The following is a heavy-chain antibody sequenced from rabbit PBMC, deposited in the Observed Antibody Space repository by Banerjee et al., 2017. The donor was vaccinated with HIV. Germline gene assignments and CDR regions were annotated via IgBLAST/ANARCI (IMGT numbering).Heavy chain of an antibody. V-gene: IGHV1S45*01. D-gene: IGHD4-1*01. CDR1: GFDFSSNA. CDR3: ARDLAGVIGWNFGL. CDR2: INTSSGNT. J-gene: IGHJ4*01. Sequence: QEQLEESGGDLVKPEGSLTLTCKASGFDFSSNAMYWVRQAPGKGLEWIACINTSSGNTVYANWAKGRFTISKTSSTTVTLQMTSLTAADTATYFCARDLAGVIGWNFGLWGPGTLVTVS.